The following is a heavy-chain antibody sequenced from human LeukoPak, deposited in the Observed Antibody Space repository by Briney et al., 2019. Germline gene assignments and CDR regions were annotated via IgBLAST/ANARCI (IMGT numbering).Heavy chain of an antibody. V-gene: IGHV3-7*01. J-gene: IGHJ4*02. D-gene: IGHD6-19*01. CDR2: IKQDGSEK. CDR1: GFTVSSNY. CDR3: ARGVEYSSGSGEFDY. Sequence: GGSLRLSCAASGFTVSSNYMSWVRQAPGKGLEWVANIKQDGSEKYYVDSVKGRFTISRDNAKNSLYLQMNSLRAEDTAVYYCARGVEYSSGSGEFDYWGQGTLVTVSS.